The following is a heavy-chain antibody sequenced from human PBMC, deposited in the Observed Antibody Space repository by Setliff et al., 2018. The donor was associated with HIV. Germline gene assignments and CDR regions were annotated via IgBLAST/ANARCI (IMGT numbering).Heavy chain of an antibody. Sequence: PGGSLRLSCAASGFTFSRNWMSWVRQAPGKGLEWVANLNQDGSEKYYVDSVKGRFTISRDNAKNSVYLQMNSLRAEDTAVYYCARVAGTTFPYYLDYWGQGTLVTVSS. CDR3: ARVAGTTFPYYLDY. CDR2: LNQDGSEK. V-gene: IGHV3-7*03. CDR1: GFTFSRNW. J-gene: IGHJ4*02. D-gene: IGHD1-7*01.